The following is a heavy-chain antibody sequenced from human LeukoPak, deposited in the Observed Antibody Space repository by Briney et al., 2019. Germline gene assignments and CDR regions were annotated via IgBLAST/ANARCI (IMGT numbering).Heavy chain of an antibody. CDR1: GFTFSSYG. D-gene: IGHD6-13*01. Sequence: GSLRLSCAASGFTFSSYGMHWVRQAPGKGLEWVSYISSSSTTIYYSDSVKGRFTISRDNAKNSLYLQMNSLRAEDTAVYYCAREGDTTGAAGTEFDYWGQGALVTVSS. CDR3: AREGDTTGAAGTEFDY. J-gene: IGHJ4*02. V-gene: IGHV3-48*01. CDR2: ISSSSTTI.